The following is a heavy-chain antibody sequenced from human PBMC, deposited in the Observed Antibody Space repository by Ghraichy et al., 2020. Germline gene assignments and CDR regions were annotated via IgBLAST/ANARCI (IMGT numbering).Heavy chain of an antibody. CDR1: GFMFSNYG. CDR2: IWYDGSDK. J-gene: IGHJ3*01. D-gene: IGHD1-26*01. CDR3: ARDQGTYSGSSYSRGFDGFDL. V-gene: IGHV3-33*01. Sequence: GGSLRLSCAASGFMFSNYGMHWVREAQGKGQGWVAIIWYDGSDKYYADSVKGRFTISRDNSKNTLYLQMNSLRADDTAVYYCARDQGTYSGSSYSRGFDGFDLSGQGTMVTFSS.